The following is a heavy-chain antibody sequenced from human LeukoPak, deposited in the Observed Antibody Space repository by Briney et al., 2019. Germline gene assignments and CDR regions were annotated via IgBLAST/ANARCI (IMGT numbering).Heavy chain of an antibody. CDR2: IKQDGSEI. Sequence: GGSLRLSCAASGFTFSSYWMSWVRQAPGKGRAWVGNIKQDGSEINNVDSVKGRFTISRDNAKNSLYLQMNSLRAEDTAVYYCASDRDYYDSSGYLFDYWGQGTLVTVSS. CDR1: GFTFSSYW. D-gene: IGHD3-22*01. V-gene: IGHV3-7*01. CDR3: ASDRDYYDSSGYLFDY. J-gene: IGHJ4*02.